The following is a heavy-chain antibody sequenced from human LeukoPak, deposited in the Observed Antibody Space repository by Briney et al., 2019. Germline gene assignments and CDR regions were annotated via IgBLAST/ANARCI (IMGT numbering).Heavy chain of an antibody. CDR1: GFTFSNYV. V-gene: IGHV3-23*01. CDR3: ARLREIPVFGVVTKSTSYFDY. CDR2: ISDIVSRT. D-gene: IGHD3-3*01. Sequence: GGTLRLSCAASGFTFSNYVMSWVRQAPGKGLEWVSSISDIVSRTYYADSVEGRFTISRDNAKNSLYLQMNSLRAEDTAVYYCARLREIPVFGVVTKSTSYFDYWGQGTLVTVSS. J-gene: IGHJ4*02.